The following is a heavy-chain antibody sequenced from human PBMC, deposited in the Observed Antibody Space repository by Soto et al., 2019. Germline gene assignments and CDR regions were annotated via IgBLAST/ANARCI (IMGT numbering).Heavy chain of an antibody. V-gene: IGHV2-5*02. CDR3: ARRFRGEAAWGY. CDR1: GFSLSTSGVG. J-gene: IGHJ4*02. CDR2: IYWDDDK. D-gene: IGHD3-16*01. Sequence: QITLKESGPTLVKPTQTLTLTCTFSGFSLSTSGVGVGWIRQPPGKALEWLALIYWDDDKRYSPSLKSKLTITKDTAKNQVVPKMTSSNPVDPAAYDCARRFRGEAAWGYWGQGSLVTVSS.